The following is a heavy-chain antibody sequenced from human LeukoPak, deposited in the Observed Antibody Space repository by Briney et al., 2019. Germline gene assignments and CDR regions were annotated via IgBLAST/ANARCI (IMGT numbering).Heavy chain of an antibody. CDR1: GFTLSSYA. J-gene: IGHJ4*02. D-gene: IGHD4-17*01. Sequence: GGSLRLSCAASGFTLSSYAMSWVRRAPGKGLEWVSTISDTGGTTYYADSVKGRFTISRDNSKSTLYLQMNSLSAEDTAEYYCAKDAYGDYGSWGQGTLVTVSS. CDR2: ISDTGGTT. CDR3: AKDAYGDYGS. V-gene: IGHV3-23*01.